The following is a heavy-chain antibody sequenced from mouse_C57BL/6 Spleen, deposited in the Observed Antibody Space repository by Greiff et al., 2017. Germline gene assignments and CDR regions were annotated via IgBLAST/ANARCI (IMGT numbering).Heavy chain of an antibody. CDR1: GYSFTDYE. Sequence: VQLQQSGAELVRPGASVTLSCKASGYSFTDYEMHWVKQTPVQGLEWIGAIDPETGGTAYNQKFKSKAILTADKSSSTAYMELRSLTSDDSAVYYCTSGVSGGYFAYWGQGTTLTVSS. V-gene: IGHV1-15*01. J-gene: IGHJ2*01. CDR3: TSGVSGGYFAY. CDR2: IDPETGGT. D-gene: IGHD1-1*02.